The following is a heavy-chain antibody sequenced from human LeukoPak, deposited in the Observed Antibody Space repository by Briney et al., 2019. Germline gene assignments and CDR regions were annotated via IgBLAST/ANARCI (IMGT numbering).Heavy chain of an antibody. Sequence: GGSLRLSCAASGFTFSSYGMHWVRQAPGKGLEWVAVISYDGSNKYYADSVKGRFTISRDNSKNTLYLQMNSLRAEDTAVYYCAKLIYGSGSYVDYWGQGTLVTVSS. D-gene: IGHD3-10*01. CDR1: GFTFSSYG. J-gene: IGHJ4*02. CDR3: AKLIYGSGSYVDY. CDR2: ISYDGSNK. V-gene: IGHV3-30*18.